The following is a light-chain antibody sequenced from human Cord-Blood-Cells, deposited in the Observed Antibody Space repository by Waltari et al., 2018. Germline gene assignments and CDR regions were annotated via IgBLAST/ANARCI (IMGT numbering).Light chain of an antibody. J-gene: IGLJ3*02. Sequence: QPALTQPASVSGSPGQSITTSCTGTSSDVGGSNYVSWYQQHPGKAPKLMIYDVSKRPSGVSNRFSGSTSGNTASLTISGLQAEDEADYYCSSYTSSSTWVFGGGTKLTVL. CDR3: SSYTSSSTWV. V-gene: IGLV2-14*01. CDR1: SSDVGGSNY. CDR2: DVS.